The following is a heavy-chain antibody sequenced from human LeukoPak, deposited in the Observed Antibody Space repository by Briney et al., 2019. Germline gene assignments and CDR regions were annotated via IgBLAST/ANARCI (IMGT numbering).Heavy chain of an antibody. CDR2: ISVYNDAT. Sequence: ASVKVSCKASGYTFTRYGINWVRQAPGQGLEWVGWISVYNDATNYAQKVQGRLSLTTDPSTNTAYMELRSLGSDDTAIYYCARRTLDSSGYVFGHPTEPFYFDFWGQGTLVTVSS. CDR1: GYTFTRYG. V-gene: IGHV1-18*01. D-gene: IGHD3-22*01. CDR3: ARRTLDSSGYVFGHPTEPFYFDF. J-gene: IGHJ4*02.